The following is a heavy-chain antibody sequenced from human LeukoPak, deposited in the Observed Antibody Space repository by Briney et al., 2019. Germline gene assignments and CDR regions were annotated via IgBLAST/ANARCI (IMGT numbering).Heavy chain of an antibody. J-gene: IGHJ6*03. CDR3: ARVSNYYYYYYMDV. CDR1: GGSFSGYY. CDR2: IDGSGSS. V-gene: IGHV4-34*01. Sequence: SETLSLTCAVYGGSFSGYYWSWIRQPPGKGLEWIGSIDGSGSSYYNPSLKSRVIISVDTSRNQFSLKMTSVTAADTAVYYCARVSNYYYYYYMDVWGKGTTATISS.